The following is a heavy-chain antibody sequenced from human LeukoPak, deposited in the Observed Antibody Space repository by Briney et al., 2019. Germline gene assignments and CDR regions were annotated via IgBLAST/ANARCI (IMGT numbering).Heavy chain of an antibody. D-gene: IGHD3-10*01. Sequence: PGGSLRLSCVASGFTFSNYWKNWVRQAPGKGLEWVANIKQDGSERYYVGSVKGRFTISRDIANNSLYLQMNSLRAEDTAVYYCARGYFYGSGSNWFDPWGQGTLVTVSS. J-gene: IGHJ5*02. V-gene: IGHV3-7*01. CDR1: GFTFSNYW. CDR3: ARGYFYGSGSNWFDP. CDR2: IKQDGSER.